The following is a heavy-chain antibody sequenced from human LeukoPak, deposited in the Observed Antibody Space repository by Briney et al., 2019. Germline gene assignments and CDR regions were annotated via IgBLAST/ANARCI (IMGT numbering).Heavy chain of an antibody. J-gene: IGHJ4*02. CDR1: GFTFSSYA. Sequence: GGSLRLSCAASGFTFSSYAIHWVRQAPGKGLEWVAVISYDGNNKYYADSVKGRFTISRDNSKNTLYLQMNSLRAEDTAVYYCAKDWESVVVPADAGVVDYWGQGTLATVSS. CDR3: AKDWESVVVPADAGVVDY. D-gene: IGHD2-2*01. CDR2: ISYDGNNK. V-gene: IGHV3-30-3*01.